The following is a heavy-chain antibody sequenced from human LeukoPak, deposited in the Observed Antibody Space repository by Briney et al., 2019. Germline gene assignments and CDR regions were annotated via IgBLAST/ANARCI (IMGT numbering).Heavy chain of an antibody. CDR3: ARYYYGMDV. J-gene: IGHJ6*02. CDR2: IYTSGST. Sequence: PSQTLSLTCTVSGGSISSGSYYWSWIRQPAGKGLEWIGRIYTSGSTNYNPSLKSRVTISVDTSKNQFSLKLSSVTVADTAVYYCARYYYGMDVWGQGTTVTVSS. V-gene: IGHV4-61*02. CDR1: GGSISSGSYY.